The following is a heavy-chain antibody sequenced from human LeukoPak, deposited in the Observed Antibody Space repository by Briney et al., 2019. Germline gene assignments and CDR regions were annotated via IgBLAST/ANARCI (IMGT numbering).Heavy chain of an antibody. CDR1: GFTFSSYG. V-gene: IGHV3-33*01. D-gene: IGHD3-22*01. Sequence: PGGSLRLSCAASGFTFSSYGMHCVGRAPGKGLAWVAVIWYYGSNKYYADSVKGRFTISRDNSKNTLYLQMNSLRAEDTAVYYCARDPSRPSYYYDSSGYTFDYWGQGTLVTVSS. CDR3: ARDPSRPSYYYDSSGYTFDY. CDR2: IWYYGSNK. J-gene: IGHJ4*02.